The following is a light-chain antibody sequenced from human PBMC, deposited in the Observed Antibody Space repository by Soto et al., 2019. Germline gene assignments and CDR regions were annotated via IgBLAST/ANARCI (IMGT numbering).Light chain of an antibody. J-gene: IGKJ3*01. CDR2: GAS. V-gene: IGKV3-20*01. CDR1: QSVSSSY. Sequence: EIVLTQSPGPLSLSPGERATLSCRASQSVSSSYLAWYQQKPGQAPRLLIYGASSRATGIPDSFSGSGSGTDFSLTISRLEPEGFAVYYWQQYGNTRRSTFGPGTKVDIK. CDR3: QQYGNTRRST.